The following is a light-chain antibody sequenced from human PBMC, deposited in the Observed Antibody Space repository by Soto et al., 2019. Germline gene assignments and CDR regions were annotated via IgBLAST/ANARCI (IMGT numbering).Light chain of an antibody. Sequence: EIVLTHSPSTVSLSPGERATLSCRASQSVSRYLAWYQQKPGQGPRLLIYGASTRATGIPARFSGSGSGTEFSLTISRLEPEDFAVYYCQQHGASPITFGQGTRLEI. CDR1: QSVSRY. CDR3: QQHGASPIT. J-gene: IGKJ5*01. V-gene: IGKV3-11*01. CDR2: GAS.